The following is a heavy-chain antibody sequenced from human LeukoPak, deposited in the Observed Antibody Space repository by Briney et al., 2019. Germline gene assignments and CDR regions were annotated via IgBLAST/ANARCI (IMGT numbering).Heavy chain of an antibody. Sequence: GGSLTLSCTASGFTVSSNYMSWVRQAPGKGLEWVSVIYSGGSTQYADSVKGRFTISRDNSKKTLYLQMDSLRAEDTAVYYCARSHSSSWLYYFEYWGQGTLVTVSS. CDR3: ARSHSSSWLYYFEY. CDR1: GFTVSSNY. CDR2: IYSGGST. V-gene: IGHV3-66*01. D-gene: IGHD6-13*01. J-gene: IGHJ4*02.